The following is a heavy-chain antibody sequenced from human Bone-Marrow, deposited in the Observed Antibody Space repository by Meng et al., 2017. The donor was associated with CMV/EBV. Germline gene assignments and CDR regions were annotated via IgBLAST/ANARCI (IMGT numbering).Heavy chain of an antibody. Sequence: GGSLRLSCAASGFTFSNYAMHWVRQAPGKGLERVVVISDDGSNKQYAGSVKGRFTISRDNSKNTLHLQMSSLRVENTAVYFCARGKRHLVLSGYYYGMDVWGQGTAVTVSS. J-gene: IGHJ6*02. V-gene: IGHV3-30*04. CDR3: ARGKRHLVLSGYYYGMDV. D-gene: IGHD6-6*01. CDR2: ISDDGSNK. CDR1: GFTFSNYA.